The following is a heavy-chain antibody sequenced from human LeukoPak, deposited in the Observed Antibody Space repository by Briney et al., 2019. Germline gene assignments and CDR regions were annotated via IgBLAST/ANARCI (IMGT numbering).Heavy chain of an antibody. CDR1: GGTFSSYA. V-gene: IGHV1-69*06. D-gene: IGHD3-10*01. CDR3: ARGTMVRGVIAYYFDY. CDR2: IIPIFGTA. J-gene: IGHJ4*02. Sequence: APVKVSCKASGGTFSSYAISWVRQAPGQGLEWMGGIIPIFGTANYAQKFQGRVTITADKSTSTAYMELSSLRSEDTAVYYCARGTMVRGVIAYYFDYWGQGTLVTVSS.